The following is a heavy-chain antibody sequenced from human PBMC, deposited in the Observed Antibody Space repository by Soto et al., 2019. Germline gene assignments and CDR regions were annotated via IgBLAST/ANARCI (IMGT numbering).Heavy chain of an antibody. CDR2: IHYSGST. CDR3: AIQHYYHSSGYYVGY. D-gene: IGHD3-22*01. Sequence: SETLSLTCTVSGGSISREIYYWGWIRQPPGKGLEWIGNIHYSGSTYYDSSLKTRVTISVDTSKNQFSLKLSSVTAADTAVYYCAIQHYYHSSGYYVGYWGQGTLVTGSS. J-gene: IGHJ4*02. V-gene: IGHV4-39*01. CDR1: GGSISREIYY.